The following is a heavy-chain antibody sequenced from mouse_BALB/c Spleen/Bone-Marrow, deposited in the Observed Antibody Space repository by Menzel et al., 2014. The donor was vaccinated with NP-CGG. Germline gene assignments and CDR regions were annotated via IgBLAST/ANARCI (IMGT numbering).Heavy chain of an antibody. CDR3: ASPGTY. CDR1: GFTFSDYY. Sequence: EVHLVESGGGLVQPGGSLKLSCATSGFTFSDYYMYWVRQTPEKRLEWVAYISNGGGSSTYYPDTVKGRFTISRDNAKNTLYLQMSRLKSEDTAMYYCASPGTYWGQGTLATVSA. V-gene: IGHV5-12*02. J-gene: IGHJ3*01. CDR2: ISNGGGSST. D-gene: IGHD4-1*01.